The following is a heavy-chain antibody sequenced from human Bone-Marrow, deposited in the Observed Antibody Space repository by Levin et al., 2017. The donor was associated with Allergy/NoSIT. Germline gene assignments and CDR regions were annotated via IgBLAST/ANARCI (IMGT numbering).Heavy chain of an antibody. CDR1: GYSISSEYY. V-gene: IGHV4-38-2*02. Sequence: SQTLSLTCTVSGYSISSEYYWGWIRQPPGKGLEWIGNVYHSGSTYYNPSLKSRVTISLDMSKNQFSLKLTSVTDADTAVYYCARGARGYSYGWGQGTLVTVSS. CDR3: ARGARGYSYG. CDR2: VYHSGST. D-gene: IGHD5-18*01. J-gene: IGHJ4*02.